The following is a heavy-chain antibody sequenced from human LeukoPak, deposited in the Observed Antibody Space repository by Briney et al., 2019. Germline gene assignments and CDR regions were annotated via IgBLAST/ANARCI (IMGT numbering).Heavy chain of an antibody. J-gene: IGHJ4*02. D-gene: IGHD1-1*01. CDR3: ARSTSGLYFWADT. CDR2: IYYNGNT. V-gene: IGHV4-39*01. CDR1: GGSISSTTYY. Sequence: SEALSLTGTVSGGSISSTTYYWGWIRQPPGKGLEWIGSIYYNGNTYYNPSLKSRVTISADTSKDQFSLKLTSVTAADTAVYYCARSTSGLYFWADTWSQGSRVTVSS.